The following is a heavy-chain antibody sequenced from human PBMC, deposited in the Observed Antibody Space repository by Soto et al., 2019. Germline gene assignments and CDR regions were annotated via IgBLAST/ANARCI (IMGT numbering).Heavy chain of an antibody. J-gene: IGHJ6*02. Sequence: QVQLQESGPGLVKPSETLSLTCTVSGGSVSSDTHYWSWIRQPPGKRLEWIGFIYSSGSTNYNPSIKSRVTMSVYTSKNQFSLKLRSGIVADTAVYHCARFVRSCSGTTCYTRADVWGQGTTVTVSS. CDR3: ARFVRSCSGTTCYTRADV. CDR2: IYSSGST. D-gene: IGHD2-2*02. V-gene: IGHV4-61*01. CDR1: GGSVSSDTHY.